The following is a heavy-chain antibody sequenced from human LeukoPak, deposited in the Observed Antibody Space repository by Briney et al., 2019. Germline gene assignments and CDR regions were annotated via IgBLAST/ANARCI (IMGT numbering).Heavy chain of an antibody. CDR1: GGSISSYY. Sequence: SETLSLTCTVSGGSISSYYWSWIRQPPGKGLEWIGYIYYSGSTNYNPSLKSRVTISVDASKNQFSLKLRSVTAADTAVYYCARDPSRHSYGQGAFDIWGQGTMVTVSS. V-gene: IGHV4-59*12. CDR2: IYYSGST. CDR3: ARDPSRHSYGQGAFDI. D-gene: IGHD5-18*01. J-gene: IGHJ3*02.